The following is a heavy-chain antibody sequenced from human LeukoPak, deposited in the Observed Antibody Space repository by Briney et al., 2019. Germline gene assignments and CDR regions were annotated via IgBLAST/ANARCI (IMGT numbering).Heavy chain of an antibody. Sequence: SETLSFTCTVSGGSISSYYWSWIRQPPGKGLEGIGYIYYSGSTNYNPSLKSRVTISVDTSKNQFSLKLSSVTAADTAVYYCARVRHTSYYYYGLDVWGQGTTVTVSS. CDR1: GGSISSYY. J-gene: IGHJ6*02. CDR3: ARVRHTSYYYYGLDV. CDR2: IYYSGST. V-gene: IGHV4-59*01.